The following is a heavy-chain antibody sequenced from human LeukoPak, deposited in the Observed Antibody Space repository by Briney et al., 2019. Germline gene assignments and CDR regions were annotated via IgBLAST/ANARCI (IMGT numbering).Heavy chain of an antibody. V-gene: IGHV1-69*04. D-gene: IGHD6-19*01. CDR1: GGTFSSYA. J-gene: IGHJ4*02. CDR3: ARVSGSGSYDY. CDR2: IIPILGIA. Sequence: ASVKVSCKASGGTFSSYAISWVRQAPGQGLEWMGRIIPILGIANYAQKFQGRVTITADKSTSTAYMELSSLRSEDTAVYYCARVSGSGSYDYWGQGTLVTVSS.